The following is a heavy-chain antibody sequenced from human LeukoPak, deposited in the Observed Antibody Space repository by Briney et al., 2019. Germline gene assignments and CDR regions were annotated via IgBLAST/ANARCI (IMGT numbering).Heavy chain of an antibody. J-gene: IGHJ3*02. CDR3: ARLRWTHQRFLEWPDAFDI. CDR2: IYDSGST. D-gene: IGHD3-3*01. Sequence: PSETLSLTCAVSGGSISSGGYAWSWIRQPPGKGLEWIGYIYDSGSTYYNPSLKSRVTISLDRSKNQFSLKLSSVTAADTAVYYCARLRWTHQRFLEWPDAFDIWGQGTMVTVSS. V-gene: IGHV4-30-2*01. CDR1: GGSISSGGYA.